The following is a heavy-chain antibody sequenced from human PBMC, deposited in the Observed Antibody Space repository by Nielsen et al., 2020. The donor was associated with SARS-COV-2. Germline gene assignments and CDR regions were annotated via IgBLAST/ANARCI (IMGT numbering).Heavy chain of an antibody. CDR2: ISSSSSYI. D-gene: IGHD3-3*01. J-gene: IGHJ6*02. V-gene: IGHV3-21*05. CDR1: GFTFSSYS. Sequence: GESLKISCAASGFTFSSYSMNWVRQAPGKGLEWVSYISSSSSYIYYADSVKGRFTISRDNAKNSLYLQMNSLRAEDTAVYYCARDQPYYDFWSGYSRTSMDVWGQGTTVTVSS. CDR3: ARDQPYYDFWSGYSRTSMDV.